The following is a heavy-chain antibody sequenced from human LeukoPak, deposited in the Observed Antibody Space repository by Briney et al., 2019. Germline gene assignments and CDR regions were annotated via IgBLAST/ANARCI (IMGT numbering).Heavy chain of an antibody. D-gene: IGHD5-18*01. CDR3: ARGRGYSYGTGDYYYYMDV. J-gene: IGHJ6*03. Sequence: ASVKVSCKASGGTFSSYAISWVRQAPGQGLEWMGRIIPIFGTANYAQKFQGRVTITTDESTSAAYMELSSLRSEDTAVYYCARGRGYSYGTGDYYYYMDVWGKGTTVTVSS. CDR1: GGTFSSYA. V-gene: IGHV1-69*05. CDR2: IIPIFGTA.